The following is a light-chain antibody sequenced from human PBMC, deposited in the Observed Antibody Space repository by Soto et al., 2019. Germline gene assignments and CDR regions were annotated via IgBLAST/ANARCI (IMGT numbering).Light chain of an antibody. CDR1: QSLINSY. Sequence: IVLTQSPGTLSLSPGQRATLSCRASQSLINSYLAWYQQKPGQAPRLLIFGASSRATGIPDRFSGSGSGTDSPLTISRLQPEVFAVYYCQQYVSPPATFGGGTKVEIK. J-gene: IGKJ4*01. CDR2: GAS. CDR3: QQYVSPPAT. V-gene: IGKV3-20*01.